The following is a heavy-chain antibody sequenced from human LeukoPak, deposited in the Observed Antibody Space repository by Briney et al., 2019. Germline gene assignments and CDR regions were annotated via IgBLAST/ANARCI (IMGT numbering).Heavy chain of an antibody. J-gene: IGHJ4*02. CDR3: ARAPGDGYFDY. CDR2: INPSGGST. D-gene: IGHD7-27*01. Sequence: ASVKVSCKASGYTFTSYYMHWVRQAPGQGLEWMGIINPSGGSTSYAQKFQGRVTMTRDTSTSTVYMELSSLRSEDAAVYYCARAPGDGYFDYWGQGTLVTVSS. V-gene: IGHV1-46*01. CDR1: GYTFTSYY.